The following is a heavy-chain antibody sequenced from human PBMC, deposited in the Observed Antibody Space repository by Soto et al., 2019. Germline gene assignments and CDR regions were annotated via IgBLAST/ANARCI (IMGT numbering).Heavy chain of an antibody. CDR2: INAGNGNT. Sequence: ASVKVSCKASGYTFTSYAMHWVRQAPGQRLEWMGWINAGNGNTKYSQKFQGRVTITRDTSASTAYMELSSLRSEDTAVYYCARDIEMATIPLLFDYWGQGTLVTVS. CDR1: GYTFTSYA. CDR3: ARDIEMATIPLLFDY. D-gene: IGHD5-12*01. J-gene: IGHJ4*02. V-gene: IGHV1-3*01.